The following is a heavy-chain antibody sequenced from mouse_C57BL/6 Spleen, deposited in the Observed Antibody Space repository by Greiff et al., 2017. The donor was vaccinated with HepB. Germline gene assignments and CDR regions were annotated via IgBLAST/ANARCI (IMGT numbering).Heavy chain of an antibody. CDR3: ARDEGWFAY. CDR2: INPNNGGT. J-gene: IGHJ3*01. CDR1: GYTFTDYY. V-gene: IGHV1-26*01. Sequence: VQLQQSGPELVKPGASVKISCKASGYTFTDYYMNWVKQSHGKSLEWIGDINPNNGGTSYNQKFKGKATLTVDKSSSTAYMELRSLTSEDSAVYYCARDEGWFAYWGQGTLVTVSA.